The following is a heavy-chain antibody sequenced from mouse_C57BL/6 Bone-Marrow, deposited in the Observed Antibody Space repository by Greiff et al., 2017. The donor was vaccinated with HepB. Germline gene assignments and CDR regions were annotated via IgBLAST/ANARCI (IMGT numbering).Heavy chain of an antibody. J-gene: IGHJ2*01. CDR1: GYAFSSYW. V-gene: IGHV1-80*01. Sequence: VQLQQSGAELVKPGASVKISCKASGYAFSSYWMNWVKQRPGKGLEWIGQIYPGDGDTNYNGKFKGKATLTADKSSSTAYMQLSSLTSEDSAVYCCARFYYYGSSRDYWGQGTTLTVSS. CDR2: IYPGDGDT. D-gene: IGHD1-1*01. CDR3: ARFYYYGSSRDY.